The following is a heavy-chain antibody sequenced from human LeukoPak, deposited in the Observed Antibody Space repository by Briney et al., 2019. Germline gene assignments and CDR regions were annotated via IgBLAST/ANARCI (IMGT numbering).Heavy chain of an antibody. CDR3: ARLYSGSYYYFDY. V-gene: IGHV4-39*07. CDR2: IYYSGTT. D-gene: IGHD1-26*01. CDR1: GGAISSSSYY. J-gene: IGHJ4*02. Sequence: PSETLSLTCTVSGGAISSSSYYWGWIRQPPGKGLEWIGSIYYSGTTYYNPSLKSRVTISVDTSKNQFSLKLSSVTAADTAVYYRARLYSGSYYYFDYWGQGTLVTVSS.